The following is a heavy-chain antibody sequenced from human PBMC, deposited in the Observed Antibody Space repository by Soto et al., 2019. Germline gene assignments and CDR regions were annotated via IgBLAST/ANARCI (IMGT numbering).Heavy chain of an antibody. J-gene: IGHJ5*02. CDR2: INAGNGNT. V-gene: IGHV1-3*01. CDR3: GRGSGRNWVDP. D-gene: IGHD3-10*01. CDR1: GYTFTSYA. Sequence: QVQLVQSGAEVKKPGASVKVSCKASGYTFTSYAMHWVRQAPGQRLEWMGWINAGNGNTKYSQKFQGRVTITRDTSASTAYMELSSLRSEDTAVYYCGRGSGRNWVDPWGQGTLVTVSS.